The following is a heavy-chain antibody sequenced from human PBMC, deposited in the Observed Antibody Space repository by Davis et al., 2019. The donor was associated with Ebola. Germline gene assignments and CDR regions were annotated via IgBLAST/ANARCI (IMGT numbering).Heavy chain of an antibody. J-gene: IGHJ4*02. CDR3: ARDPPYDQGYDY. Sequence: SQTLSLTCAISGDSVPSNTAAWNWIRQSPSRGLEWLGRTYYRSKWFVDYAVSVKSRMTINSDTSKNQFSLQLSYVTPEDTAVYYCARDPPYDQGYDYWGQGILVTVSS. D-gene: IGHD3-22*01. V-gene: IGHV6-1*01. CDR2: TYYRSKWFV. CDR1: GDSVPSNTAA.